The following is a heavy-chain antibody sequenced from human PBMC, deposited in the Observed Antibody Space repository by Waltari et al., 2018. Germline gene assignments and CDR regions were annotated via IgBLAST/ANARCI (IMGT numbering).Heavy chain of an antibody. CDR1: GGPFNTYA. D-gene: IGHD5-18*01. V-gene: IGHV1-69*04. Sequence: QVQLVQSGAEVKRPGSSVQVSCKASGGPFNTYAINWVRQAPGLGLEGMGRIIPIIDTAGYAQKFQDRVTFTADRATGTAYMELSSLRPDDTGMYYCAGPRGIHLWSFDDWGQGTLVIVSS. J-gene: IGHJ4*02. CDR2: IIPIIDTA. CDR3: AGPRGIHLWSFDD.